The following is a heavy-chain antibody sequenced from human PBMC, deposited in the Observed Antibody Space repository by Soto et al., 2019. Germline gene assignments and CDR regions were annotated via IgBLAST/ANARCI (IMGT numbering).Heavy chain of an antibody. Sequence: GGSLRLSCAASGFTFSSYAMHWVRQAPGKGLEWVAVISYDGSNKYYADSVKGRFTISRDNSKSTLYLQMNSLRAEDTVVYYCARGVDSSGYSDYWGQGTLVTVS. CDR1: GFTFSSYA. CDR2: ISYDGSNK. D-gene: IGHD3-22*01. CDR3: ARGVDSSGYSDY. V-gene: IGHV3-30-3*01. J-gene: IGHJ4*02.